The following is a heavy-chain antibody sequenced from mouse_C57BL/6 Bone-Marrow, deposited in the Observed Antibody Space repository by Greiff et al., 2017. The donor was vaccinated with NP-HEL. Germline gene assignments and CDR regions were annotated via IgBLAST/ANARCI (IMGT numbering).Heavy chain of an antibody. CDR1: GYTFTGYW. CDR3: ARKGFYDGYYRYAMDY. CDR2: ILPGSGST. Sequence: VKLQESGAELMKPGASVKLSCKATGYTFTGYWIEWVKQRPGHGLEWIGEILPGSGSTNYNEKFKGKATFTADTSSNTAYMQLSSLTTEDSAIYYCARKGFYDGYYRYAMDYWGQGTSVTVSS. J-gene: IGHJ4*01. D-gene: IGHD2-3*01. V-gene: IGHV1-9*01.